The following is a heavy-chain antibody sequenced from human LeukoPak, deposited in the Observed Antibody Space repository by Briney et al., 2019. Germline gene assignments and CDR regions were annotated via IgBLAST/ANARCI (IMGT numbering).Heavy chain of an antibody. CDR2: ISSSSSTI. CDR3: ARSIAAAGSGGWFDP. Sequence: GGPLRLSCAASGVTFSSYSMNWVRQAPGKGLEWVSYISSSSSTIYYADSVKGRFTISRDNAKNSLYLQMNSLRAEDTAVYYCARSIAAAGSGGWFDPWGQGTLVTVSS. CDR1: GVTFSSYS. D-gene: IGHD6-13*01. J-gene: IGHJ5*02. V-gene: IGHV3-48*01.